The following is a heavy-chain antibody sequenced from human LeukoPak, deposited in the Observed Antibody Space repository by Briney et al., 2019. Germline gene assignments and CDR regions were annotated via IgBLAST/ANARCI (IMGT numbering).Heavy chain of an antibody. CDR1: GYTFTSYG. Sequence: GASVKVSCKASGYTFTSYGISWVRQAPGQGLEWMGWIGAYNGNTNYAQKLQGRVTMTTDTSTSTAYMELRSLRSDDTAVYYCARALHYDFWSGSSDYWGQGTLVTVSS. J-gene: IGHJ4*02. D-gene: IGHD3-3*01. CDR2: IGAYNGNT. CDR3: ARALHYDFWSGSSDY. V-gene: IGHV1-18*01.